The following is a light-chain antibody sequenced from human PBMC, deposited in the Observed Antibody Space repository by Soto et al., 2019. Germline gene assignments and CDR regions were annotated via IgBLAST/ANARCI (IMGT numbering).Light chain of an antibody. CDR3: QKYNNWPGLT. J-gene: IGKJ4*01. CDR2: GAS. CDR1: QSVSSN. V-gene: IGKV3-15*01. Sequence: EIVMTQSPATLSVSPGERATLSCRASQSVSSNLAWYQQKPGQAPRLLIYGASTRATGIPARFSGSGSGTEFTLTISSLQSEDFAVYYCQKYNNWPGLTFGGGTKVDIK.